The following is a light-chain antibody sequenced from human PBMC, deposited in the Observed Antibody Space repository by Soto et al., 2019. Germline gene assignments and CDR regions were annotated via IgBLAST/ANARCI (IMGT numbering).Light chain of an antibody. Sequence: DIQMTQSPSSLSASVGDRVTITCRASQAINNYVAWYQHRPGQVPNLLIYGASTLQSGVPIRFSGSGSGTDFTLTISSLQPEDVAVYYCQRYNSAPRTFGQGTKVAIK. CDR1: QAINNY. J-gene: IGKJ1*01. V-gene: IGKV1-27*01. CDR3: QRYNSAPRT. CDR2: GAS.